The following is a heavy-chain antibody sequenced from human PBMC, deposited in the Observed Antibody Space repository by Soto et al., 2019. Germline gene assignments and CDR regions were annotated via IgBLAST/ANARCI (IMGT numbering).Heavy chain of an antibody. CDR1: GGSISSYY. Sequence: SETLSLTCTVSGGSISSYYWSWIRQPPGKGLEWIGYIYYSGSTNYNPSLKSRVTISVDTSKNQFSLKLSSVTAADTAVYYCARDPPIYGSGSYYRSSGAFNIWGQGTMVT. V-gene: IGHV4-59*01. J-gene: IGHJ3*02. D-gene: IGHD3-10*01. CDR2: IYYSGST. CDR3: ARDPPIYGSGSYYRSSGAFNI.